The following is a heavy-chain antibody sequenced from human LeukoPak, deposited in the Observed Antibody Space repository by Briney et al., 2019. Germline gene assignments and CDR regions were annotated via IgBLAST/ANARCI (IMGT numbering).Heavy chain of an antibody. Sequence: GGSLRLSCAASGFTVSSNYMSWVRQAPGKGLEWVSVIYSGGSTYYADSVKGRFTISRDNSKNTLYLQMNSLRAEDTAVYYCARLGYGGGINNDYWGQGTLVTVSS. J-gene: IGHJ4*02. D-gene: IGHD4-23*01. V-gene: IGHV3-53*05. CDR3: ARLGYGGGINNDY. CDR2: IYSGGST. CDR1: GFTVSSNY.